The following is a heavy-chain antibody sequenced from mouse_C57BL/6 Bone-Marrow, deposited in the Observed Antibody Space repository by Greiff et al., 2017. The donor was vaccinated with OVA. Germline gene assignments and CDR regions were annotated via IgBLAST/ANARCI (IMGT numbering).Heavy chain of an antibody. CDR3: ARGGQLRLYY. J-gene: IGHJ2*01. D-gene: IGHD3-2*02. CDR1: GYTFTSYW. Sequence: QVQLQQPGAELVKPGASVKMSCKASGYTFTSYWITWVKQRPGQGLEWIGDIYPGSGSTNYTEMFKSKATLTVDTYYSTAYMQHSSLTSEDSAVYYFARGGQLRLYYWGQGTTLTVSA. V-gene: IGHV1-55*01. CDR2: IYPGSGST.